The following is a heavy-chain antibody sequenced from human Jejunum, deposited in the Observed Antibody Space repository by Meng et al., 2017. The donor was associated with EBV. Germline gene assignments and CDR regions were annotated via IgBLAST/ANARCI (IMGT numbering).Heavy chain of an antibody. CDR2: INPNSGGA. D-gene: IGHD3-16*01. CDR1: AYTFAGYY. J-gene: IGHJ2*01. CDR3: AREGLVGDLRYFDL. Sequence: LVKIGGEVKQPGASVKAPCKASAYTFAGYYMHWVRQAPGQGLEWMGRINPNSGGANYAQKFQGRVTMTRDTSISTAYMELSRLRSDDTAVYYCAREGLVGDLRYFDLWGRGTLVTVSS. V-gene: IGHV1-2*06.